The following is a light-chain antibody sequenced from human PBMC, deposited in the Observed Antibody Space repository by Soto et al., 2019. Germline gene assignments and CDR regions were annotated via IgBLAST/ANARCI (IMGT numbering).Light chain of an antibody. CDR1: SSDVGASNY. J-gene: IGLJ2*01. CDR3: SSSTGTKNMV. V-gene: IGLV2-8*01. Sequence: QSALTQPPSASGSPGQSVTISCTGTSSDVGASNYVSWYQQHPGKDPRLMISEVNKRPSGVPDRFSGSKSGNTASLTASGRPAEDEDDYYCSSSTGTKNMVFGGGTKLTVL. CDR2: EVN.